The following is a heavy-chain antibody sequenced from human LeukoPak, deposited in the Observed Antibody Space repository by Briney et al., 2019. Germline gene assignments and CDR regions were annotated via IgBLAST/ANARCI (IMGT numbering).Heavy chain of an antibody. V-gene: IGHV4-4*07. CDR3: ARVGVPPWYFDL. D-gene: IGHD3-16*01. CDR1: ADSVSTFY. J-gene: IGHJ2*01. Sequence: SETLSLTCTVSADSVSTFYWSWIRQPAGRGLEWIGRVYTSGYTNYNPSLKSRVTISVDTSKNQFSLKLSSVTAADTAVYYCARVGVPPWYFDLWGRGTLVTVSS. CDR2: VYTSGYT.